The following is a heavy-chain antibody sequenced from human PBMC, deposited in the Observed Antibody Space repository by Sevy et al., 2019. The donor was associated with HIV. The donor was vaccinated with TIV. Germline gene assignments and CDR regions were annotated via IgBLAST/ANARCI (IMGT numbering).Heavy chain of an antibody. J-gene: IGHJ6*03. V-gene: IGHV3-23*01. CDR1: GFSFDSYG. CDR2: ISGSGTRT. CDR3: AKGGGGHYDPDEIGYYFYYYNMDV. Sequence: GGSLRLSCAVSGFSFDSYGMTWVRQAPGKGLEWVSGISGSGTRTYYADSVKGRFSISRDNSKNRLYLQMNSLRSEDTASDYCAKGGGGHYDPDEIGYYFYYYNMDVWGKGTTVTVSS. D-gene: IGHD3-22*01.